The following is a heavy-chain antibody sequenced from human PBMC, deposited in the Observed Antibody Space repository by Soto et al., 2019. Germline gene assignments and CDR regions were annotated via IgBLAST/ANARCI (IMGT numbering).Heavy chain of an antibody. Sequence: QVQLVQSGAEVKKPGASVKVSCKASGYTFTSYYMHWVRQAPRHGLEWMGIINPSGGSTSFAQKFQGRVTMTRDTSTSTVYMELSSLRSEDTAVYYCASGARGSGSYYNFDYWGQGTLVTVSS. CDR1: GYTFTSYY. J-gene: IGHJ4*02. CDR3: ASGARGSGSYYNFDY. D-gene: IGHD3-10*01. CDR2: INPSGGST. V-gene: IGHV1-46*01.